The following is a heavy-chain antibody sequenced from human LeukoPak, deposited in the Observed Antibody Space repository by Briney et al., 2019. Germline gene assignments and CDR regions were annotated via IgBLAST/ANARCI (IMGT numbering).Heavy chain of an antibody. V-gene: IGHV4-30-2*01. Sequence: PSQTLSLTCAVSGGSLSSGGYSWSWIRQPPGKGLEWIGYIYHSGSTYYNPSLKSRVTISVDRSKNQFSLKLSSVTAADTAVYYCARGRRDFDYWGQGTLVTVSS. CDR1: GGSLSSGGYS. J-gene: IGHJ4*02. CDR3: ARGRRDFDY. CDR2: IYHSGST.